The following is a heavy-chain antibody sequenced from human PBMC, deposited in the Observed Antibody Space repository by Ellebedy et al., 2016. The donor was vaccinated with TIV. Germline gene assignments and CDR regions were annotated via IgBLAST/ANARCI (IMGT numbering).Heavy chain of an antibody. V-gene: IGHV4-38-2*02. J-gene: IGHJ3*02. CDR1: GYSISSGNY. CDR3: ATFRNLDGFDI. Sequence: GSLRLSCTVSGYSISSGNYWGWIRQPPGRGLEWIGSIYHTGSTYYNPSLKRRVTISVDTTKNPLSLRLNSVTAADTALYYCATFRNLDGFDIWGHGTMVTVSS. CDR2: IYHTGST.